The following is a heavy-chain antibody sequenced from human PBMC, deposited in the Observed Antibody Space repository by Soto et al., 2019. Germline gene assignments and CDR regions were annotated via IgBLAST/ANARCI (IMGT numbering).Heavy chain of an antibody. J-gene: IGHJ4*02. D-gene: IGHD2-8*01. CDR1: GGSVSDKTYY. V-gene: IGHV4-61*01. CDR3: ARTTAVPNSLRSRYFFDY. Sequence: PSETLSLTCPVSGGSVSDKTYYWSWIRQPTGKRLEWIGYVYYSGTTNYNPSLKSRVTIAVDLSKNQFSLRLSSVTTADTALYYCARTTAVPNSLRSRYFFDYWGQGTLVTVSS. CDR2: VYYSGTT.